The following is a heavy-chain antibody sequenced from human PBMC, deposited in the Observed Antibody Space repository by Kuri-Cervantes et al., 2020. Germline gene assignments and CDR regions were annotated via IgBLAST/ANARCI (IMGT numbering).Heavy chain of an antibody. J-gene: IGHJ3*02. CDR2: ISAYNGNT. Sequence: ASVKVSCKASGGTFSSYGISWVRQAPGQGLEWMGWISAYNGNTNYAQKLQGRVTMTTDTSTSTAYMELRSLRSDDTAVYYCASSLIGGWGAFDIWGQGTMVTVSS. V-gene: IGHV1-18*01. D-gene: IGHD3-10*01. CDR1: GGTFSSYG. CDR3: ASSLIGGWGAFDI.